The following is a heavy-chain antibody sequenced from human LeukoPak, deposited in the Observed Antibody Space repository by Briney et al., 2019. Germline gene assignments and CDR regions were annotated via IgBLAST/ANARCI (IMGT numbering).Heavy chain of an antibody. Sequence: QSGGSLRLSCAASGFTVSSNYMNWVRQAPGKGLEWVAVIYSGGSTYYADSVKGRFTISRDNSKNTLYLQMNSLRAEDTAVYYCARDQGLGYFDYWGQGTLVTVSS. D-gene: IGHD2-15*01. V-gene: IGHV3-53*01. J-gene: IGHJ4*02. CDR3: ARDQGLGYFDY. CDR2: IYSGGST. CDR1: GFTVSSNY.